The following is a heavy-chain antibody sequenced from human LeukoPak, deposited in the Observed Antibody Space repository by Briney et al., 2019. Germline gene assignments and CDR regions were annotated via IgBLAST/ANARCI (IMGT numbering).Heavy chain of an antibody. V-gene: IGHV3-23*01. D-gene: IGHD3-22*01. J-gene: IGHJ4*02. Sequence: GGSLRLSCVVSGITLSNYGMSWVRQAPGKGLEWVAGISGSGGGTQYADSVMGRFTISRDNRKNTLYLQMNSLRAEDTAMYFCAKRGVVIRVILVGFHKEAYYFDSWGQGALVTVSS. CDR1: GITLSNYG. CDR2: ISGSGGGT. CDR3: AKRGVVIRVILVGFHKEAYYFDS.